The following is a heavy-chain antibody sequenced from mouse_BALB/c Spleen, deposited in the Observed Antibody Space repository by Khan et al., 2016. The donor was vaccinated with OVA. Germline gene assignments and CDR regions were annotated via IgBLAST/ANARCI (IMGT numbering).Heavy chain of an antibody. CDR2: ISSGGST. Sequence: EVQLLETGGGLVKPGGSLKLSCAASGFTFSNYAMSWVRQTPEKRLEWVASISSGGSTYYPDSVKGRFTISRDNARNILYLQMSSLRSEDTAMYYCARDYWFAYWGQGTLVTVAA. J-gene: IGHJ3*01. V-gene: IGHV5-6-5*01. CDR1: GFTFSNYA. CDR3: ARDYWFAY.